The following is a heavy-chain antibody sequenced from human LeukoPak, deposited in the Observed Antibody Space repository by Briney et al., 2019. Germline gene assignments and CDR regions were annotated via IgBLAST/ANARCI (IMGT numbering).Heavy chain of an antibody. Sequence: PGGSLRLSCAASGFTFSDYYMSWIRQAPGKGLEWVSYISSGGRTIYYADSVKGRFTMSRDNAKNSLYLQMNSLRAEDAAVYYCAKAPVTSCRGAFCYPFDYWGQGTLVTVSS. J-gene: IGHJ4*02. CDR1: GFTFSDYY. V-gene: IGHV3-11*01. D-gene: IGHD2-15*01. CDR2: ISSGGRTI. CDR3: AKAPVTSCRGAFCYPFDY.